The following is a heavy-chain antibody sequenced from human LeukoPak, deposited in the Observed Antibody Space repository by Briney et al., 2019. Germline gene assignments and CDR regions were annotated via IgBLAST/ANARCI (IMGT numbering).Heavy chain of an antibody. CDR2: INSGGINT. D-gene: IGHD3-22*01. CDR3: ARDLGQYYDTSDNWFDP. CDR1: GVTFSNYW. V-gene: IGHV3-74*01. Sequence: GGSLRLSCAASGVTFSNYWTHWVRQAPGKGLVWVSRINSGGINTSYADSVKGRFTISRDNAKNTLNLQMNSLRAEDTAVYYCARDLGQYYDTSDNWFDPWGQGTLVTVSS. J-gene: IGHJ5*02.